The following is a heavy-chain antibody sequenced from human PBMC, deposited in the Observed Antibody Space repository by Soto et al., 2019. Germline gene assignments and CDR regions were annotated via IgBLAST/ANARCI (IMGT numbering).Heavy chain of an antibody. CDR1: GYSFTDYL. J-gene: IGHJ6*02. CDR3: ARGDSTDCSNGVCSFFYNHDMDV. CDR2: INPKSGGT. D-gene: IGHD2-8*01. V-gene: IGHV1-2*04. Sequence: ASVKVSCKASGYSFTDYLIHWVRQAPGQGLEWLGRINPKSGGTSTAQKFQGWVTMTTDTSISTASMELTRLTSDDTAIYYCARGDSTDCSNGVCSFFYNHDMDVWGQGTTVTVSS.